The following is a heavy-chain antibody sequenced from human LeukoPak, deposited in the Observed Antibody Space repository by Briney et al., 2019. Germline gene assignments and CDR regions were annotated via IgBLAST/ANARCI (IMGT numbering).Heavy chain of an antibody. CDR1: VGSISSGCYY. V-gene: IGHV4-31*03. CDR3: ARFGTRGHYFDY. D-gene: IGHD1-14*01. CDR2: IYYSGST. J-gene: IGHJ4*02. Sequence: SETLSLTCTVSVGSISSGCYYCSWIRQHPGKGLECIGYIYYSGSTYYNPSLKSRVSISVDTSKNKFSLKLSSVTAADTAVYYCARFGTRGHYFDYWGQGTLVTVSS.